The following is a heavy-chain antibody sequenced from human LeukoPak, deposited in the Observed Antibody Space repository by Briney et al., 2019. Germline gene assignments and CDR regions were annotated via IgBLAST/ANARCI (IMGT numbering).Heavy chain of an antibody. D-gene: IGHD3-10*01. V-gene: IGHV4-61*02. CDR3: ARVSLVRGVDY. CDR2: ISATGNT. Sequence: SGTLSLTCTVSGDSITNDNHYWSWIRQPAGKGLEWIGRISATGNTNYNPSLKSRVTISVDTSKNQFSLKLSSVTAADTAVYYCARVSLVRGVDYWGQGTLVTVSS. J-gene: IGHJ4*02. CDR1: GDSITNDNHY.